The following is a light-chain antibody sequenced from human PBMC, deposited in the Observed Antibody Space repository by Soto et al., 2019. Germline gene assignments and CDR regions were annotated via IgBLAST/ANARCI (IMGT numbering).Light chain of an antibody. CDR3: AAWDDSLNGVV. V-gene: IGLV1-44*01. Sequence: QSVLTQPPSASGTPGQRVTISCSGRRSNIGSNTVNWYQQLPGTAPKLLLYSNNQRPSGVPDRFSGSKSGTSASLAISGLQSEDEADYYCAAWDDSLNGVVFGGGTKLTGL. J-gene: IGLJ2*01. CDR2: SNN. CDR1: RSNIGSNT.